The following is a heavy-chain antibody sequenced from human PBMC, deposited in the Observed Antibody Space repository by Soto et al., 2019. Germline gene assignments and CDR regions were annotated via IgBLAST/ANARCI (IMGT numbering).Heavy chain of an antibody. CDR3: ARLIGGSGYSLFDY. D-gene: IGHD3-22*01. V-gene: IGHV4-59*08. CDR1: GGSISSYY. Sequence: QVQLQESGPGLVKPSETLSLTCTVSGGSISSYYWSWIRQPPGKGLEWIGYIYYSGSTNYNPALKSRVTISVDTSKNQFSLKLSSVTAADTAVYYCARLIGGSGYSLFDYWGQGTLVTVSS. J-gene: IGHJ4*02. CDR2: IYYSGST.